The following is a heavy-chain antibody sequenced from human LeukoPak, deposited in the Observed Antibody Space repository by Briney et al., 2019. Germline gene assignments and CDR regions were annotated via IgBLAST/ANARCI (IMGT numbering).Heavy chain of an antibody. J-gene: IGHJ3*02. CDR1: GFTFSSYS. D-gene: IGHD6-19*01. CDR3: ATYTSEGSGWSEHAFDI. Sequence: GGSLRLSCAASGFTFSSYSMNWVRQAPGKGLEWVSSISSSSDYIYYADSVRGRFTISGDNAKNSLYLQMNSLRAEDTAVYYCATYTSEGSGWSEHAFDIWGQGTMVTVSS. CDR2: ISSSSDYI. V-gene: IGHV3-21*01.